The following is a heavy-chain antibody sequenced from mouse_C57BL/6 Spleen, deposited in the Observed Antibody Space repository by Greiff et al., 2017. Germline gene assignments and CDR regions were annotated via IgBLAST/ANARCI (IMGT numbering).Heavy chain of an antibody. J-gene: IGHJ4*01. V-gene: IGHV1-63*01. CDR3: ARRDDYDRAMDY. Sequence: QVQLQQSGAELVRPGTSVKMSCKASGYTFTNYWIGWVKQRPGHGLEWIGDIYPGGGYTNYNEKFKGKATLTADKSSSTAYMQFSSLTSEDSAIYYCARRDDYDRAMDYWGQGTSVTVSS. CDR2: IYPGGGYT. CDR1: GYTFTNYW. D-gene: IGHD2-4*01.